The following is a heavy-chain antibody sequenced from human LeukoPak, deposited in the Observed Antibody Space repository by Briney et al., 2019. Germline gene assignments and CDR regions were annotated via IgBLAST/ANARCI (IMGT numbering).Heavy chain of an antibody. CDR1: GFIFSDYY. CDR3: ARTKYGDYLFADY. V-gene: IGHV4-59*01. Sequence: PGGSLRLSCAASGFIFSDYYMSWIRQPPGKGLEWIGYAYYSGSTNYNPSLKSQVTISVAKNQVSLKLSSVTAADTAVYYCARTKYGDYLFADYWGQGTLVTVSP. J-gene: IGHJ4*02. D-gene: IGHD4-17*01. CDR2: AYYSGST.